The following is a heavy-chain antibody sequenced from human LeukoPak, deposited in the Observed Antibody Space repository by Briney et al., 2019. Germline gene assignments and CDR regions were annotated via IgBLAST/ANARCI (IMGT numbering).Heavy chain of an antibody. V-gene: IGHV3-30-3*01. CDR3: ARVVAYYDFWSGCDI. D-gene: IGHD3-3*01. CDR1: GFTFSSYA. Sequence: GGSLRLSCAASGFTFSSYAMHWVRQAPGKGPEWVAFISYDGSNKYYADSVKGRFTISRDNSKNTLYLQMNSLRAEDTAVYYCARVVAYYDFWSGCDIWGQGTMVTVSS. J-gene: IGHJ3*02. CDR2: ISYDGSNK.